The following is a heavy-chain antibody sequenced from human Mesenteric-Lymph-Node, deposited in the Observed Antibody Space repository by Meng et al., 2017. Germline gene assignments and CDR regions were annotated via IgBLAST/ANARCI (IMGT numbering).Heavy chain of an antibody. Sequence: GESLKISCAASGFTFSSYSMNWVRQAPGKGLEWVSSISSSSSYIYYADSVKGRFTISRDNAKNSLYLQMNSLRAEDTAVHYCARDSGQIVVVTAMRDYYYGMDVWGQGTTVTVSS. CDR2: ISSSSSYI. CDR3: ARDSGQIVVVTAMRDYYYGMDV. D-gene: IGHD2-21*02. CDR1: GFTFSSYS. V-gene: IGHV3-21*01. J-gene: IGHJ6*02.